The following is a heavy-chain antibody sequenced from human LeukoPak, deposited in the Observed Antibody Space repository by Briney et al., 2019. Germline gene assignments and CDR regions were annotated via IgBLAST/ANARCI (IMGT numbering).Heavy chain of an antibody. CDR1: GFTFSAYD. V-gene: IGHV3-23*01. CDR2: ISRSGPT. D-gene: IGHD2-2*03. Sequence: PGGSLRLSCTAPGFTFSAYDMQWVRQAPGKGLEWVSGISRSGPTYYTDSVKGRFTISRDNFKNTLYLQMNSLRADDTAVYYCAKGGYFAFEDWGQGTMVSVSS. CDR3: AKGGYFAFED. J-gene: IGHJ3*01.